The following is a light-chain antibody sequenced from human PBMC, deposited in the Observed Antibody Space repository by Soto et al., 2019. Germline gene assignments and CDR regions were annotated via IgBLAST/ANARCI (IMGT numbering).Light chain of an antibody. J-gene: IGKJ4*01. Sequence: EIVLTQSPATLSVSPGERATLPCRASQSVSSNLAWYQQKPGQTPRLLIYDTSTRATGVPTRFSGSRSGAEFTLTINSLQSEDFAVYYCQPYNNWPLTFGGGTKVDIK. CDR1: QSVSSN. CDR2: DTS. V-gene: IGKV3-15*01. CDR3: QPYNNWPLT.